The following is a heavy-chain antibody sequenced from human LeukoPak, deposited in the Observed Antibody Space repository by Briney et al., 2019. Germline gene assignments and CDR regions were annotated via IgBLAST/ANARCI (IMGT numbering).Heavy chain of an antibody. CDR3: ARCLVAARPEAVLLNAFDI. D-gene: IGHD6-6*01. Sequence: GASVKVSCKASGYTFTSYYMHWVRQAPGQGLEWMGIINPSGGSTSYAQKFQGRVTITTDESTSTAYMELSSLRSEDTAVYYCARCLVAARPEAVLLNAFDIWGQGTMVTVSS. V-gene: IGHV1-46*01. J-gene: IGHJ3*02. CDR1: GYTFTSYY. CDR2: INPSGGST.